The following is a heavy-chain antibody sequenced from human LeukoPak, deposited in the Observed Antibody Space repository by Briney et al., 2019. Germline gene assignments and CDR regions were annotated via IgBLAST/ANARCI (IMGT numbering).Heavy chain of an antibody. J-gene: IGHJ4*02. V-gene: IGHV3-23*01. D-gene: IGHD3-9*01. CDR2: VSGSGTIT. Sequence: GGSLRLSCAASGFTFSTYGIHWVRQAPGEGLEWVSTVSGSGTITYYAGSVKGRFTISRDNPKNTLYLQMNSLRAEDTAVYYCAKADSYYDLLTCFDFWGQGTLVTVSS. CDR1: GFTFSTYG. CDR3: AKADSYYDLLTCFDF.